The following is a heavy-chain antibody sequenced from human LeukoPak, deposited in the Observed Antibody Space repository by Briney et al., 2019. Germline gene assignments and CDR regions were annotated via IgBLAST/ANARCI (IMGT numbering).Heavy chain of an antibody. CDR1: GISLSNYA. Sequence: GGSLRLSCVVSGISLSNYAMTWVRQAPGKGLEWVSYISERGGSTTYADSVKGRFTTSRNTSLNTLYLQMNNRRAEETAVYFGAKRGVVIRGILVIGYHQEAYHYDFWGQGVLVTVSS. D-gene: IGHD3-10*01. V-gene: IGHV3-23*01. CDR3: AKRGVVIRGILVIGYHQEAYHYDF. J-gene: IGHJ4*02. CDR2: ISERGGST.